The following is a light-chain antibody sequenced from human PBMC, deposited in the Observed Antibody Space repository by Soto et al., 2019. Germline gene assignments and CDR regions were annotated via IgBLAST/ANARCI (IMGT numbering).Light chain of an antibody. V-gene: IGKV3-11*01. CDR2: DAT. CDR3: QQRGDWPLT. Sequence: EIVLTQSPATLSLSPGERATLSCRASQSVSKYLAWYQQKPGQAPRLLIYDATNRATGIPDRFSGSGSGTDVTLTISRLEPEDFAFYYCQQRGDWPLTFGGGTKVEIK. J-gene: IGKJ4*01. CDR1: QSVSKY.